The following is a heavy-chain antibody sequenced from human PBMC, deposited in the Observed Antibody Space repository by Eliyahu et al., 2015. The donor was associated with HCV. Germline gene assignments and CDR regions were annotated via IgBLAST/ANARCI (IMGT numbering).Heavy chain of an antibody. Sequence: EVQLVESGGGLVQPGGSLXLSCVASGFTFSSYNLHWVRQDREKGLVWVSRINSGGSSTTYGASVKGRFAISRDNAKNTMYLQMNSLRVEDTGVYYCARGLIVVVPGATYYALDVWGQGTTVTVSS. CDR1: GFTFSSYN. J-gene: IGHJ6*02. CDR3: ARGLIVVVPGATYYALDV. CDR2: INSGGSST. V-gene: IGHV3-74*01. D-gene: IGHD2-2*01.